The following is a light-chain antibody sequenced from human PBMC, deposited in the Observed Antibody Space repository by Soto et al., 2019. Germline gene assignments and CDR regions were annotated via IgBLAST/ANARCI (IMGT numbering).Light chain of an antibody. CDR1: RSDVGGYNY. V-gene: IGLV2-8*01. Sequence: QSALTQPPSASGSPGQSLTISCTGTRSDVGGYNYVSWYQQHPGKAPKLMIYEVSKRPSGVPDRFSGSKSGNTASLTVSGLQAEDEADYYCSSYAGSTLYVFGTGTKLTVL. CDR2: EVS. J-gene: IGLJ1*01. CDR3: SSYAGSTLYV.